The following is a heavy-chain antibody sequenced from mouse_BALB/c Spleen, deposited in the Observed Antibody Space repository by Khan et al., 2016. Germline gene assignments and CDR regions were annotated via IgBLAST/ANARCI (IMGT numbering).Heavy chain of an antibody. Sequence: QVQLKPSGAELVRPGASVKLSCKASGYTFTSYWINWVKQRPGQGLEWIGNIYPSDSYTNYNQKFKDKATLTVDKSSSTAYMQLSSPTSEDSAVYYCTRFWDVYFDYWGQGTTLTVSS. D-gene: IGHD4-1*01. V-gene: IGHV1-69*02. CDR2: IYPSDSYT. CDR1: GYTFTSYW. J-gene: IGHJ2*01. CDR3: TRFWDVYFDY.